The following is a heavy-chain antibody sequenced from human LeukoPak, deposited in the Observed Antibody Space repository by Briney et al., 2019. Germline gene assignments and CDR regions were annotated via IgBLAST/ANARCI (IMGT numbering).Heavy chain of an antibody. CDR1: GFTFSSYA. Sequence: QPGGSLRLSCAASGFTFSSYAMHWVRQAPGKGLEYVSAISSNGGSTYYANSVKGRFTISRDNSKNTLYLQMGSLRAEDMAVYYCARDHCVTVAGTHGTCGWYFDLWGRGTLVTVSS. CDR3: ARDHCVTVAGTHGTCGWYFDL. J-gene: IGHJ2*01. V-gene: IGHV3-64*01. CDR2: ISSNGGST. D-gene: IGHD6-19*01.